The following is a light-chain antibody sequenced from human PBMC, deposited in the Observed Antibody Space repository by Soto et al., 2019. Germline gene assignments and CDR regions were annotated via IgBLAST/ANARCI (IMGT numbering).Light chain of an antibody. CDR2: QAS. Sequence: DIQMTQSPSTLSASVGDRVTITCRARQNINRWLAWYQQRPGKAPKLLIHQASTLETGVPSRFSGSASGTEFTLTISSLQPDDFASYFCLQYNVYPLSVGGGTKVEIK. CDR1: QNINRW. V-gene: IGKV1-5*03. J-gene: IGKJ4*01. CDR3: LQYNVYPLS.